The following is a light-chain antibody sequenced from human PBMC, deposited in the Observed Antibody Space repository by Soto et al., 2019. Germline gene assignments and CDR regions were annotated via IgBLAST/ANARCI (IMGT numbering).Light chain of an antibody. CDR1: QGISSY. Sequence: AIRMTQSPSSLSASTGDRVTITCRASQGISSYLAWYQQKPGKAPKLLIYAASTLQSGVPSRFSGSGSGTDFTVTISCLQSEDFATYYCQQYYSYSGLTFGGGTKVEIK. J-gene: IGKJ4*01. V-gene: IGKV1-8*01. CDR2: AAS. CDR3: QQYYSYSGLT.